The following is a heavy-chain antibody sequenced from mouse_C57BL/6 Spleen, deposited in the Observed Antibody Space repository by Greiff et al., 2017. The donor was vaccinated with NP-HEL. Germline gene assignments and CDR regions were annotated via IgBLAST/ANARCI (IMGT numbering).Heavy chain of an antibody. V-gene: IGHV5-9-1*02. CDR2: ISSGGDYI. D-gene: IGHD1-1*01. CDR3: TRDPLYYGSSYGYFDV. CDR1: GFTFSSYA. Sequence: EVHLVESGEGLVKPGGSLKLSCAASGFTFSSYAMSWVRQTPEKRLEWVAYISSGGDYIYYADTVKGRFTISRDNARNTLYLQMSSLKSEDTAMYYCTRDPLYYGSSYGYFDVWGTGTTVTVSS. J-gene: IGHJ1*03.